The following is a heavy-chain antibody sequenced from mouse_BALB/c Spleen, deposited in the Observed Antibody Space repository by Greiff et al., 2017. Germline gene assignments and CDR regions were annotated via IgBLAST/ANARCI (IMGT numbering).Heavy chain of an antibody. J-gene: IGHJ3*01. D-gene: IGHD1-2*01. CDR1: GFTFSSYG. CDR2: INSNGGST. CDR3: ARDSHDYDTAGFDY. Sequence: EVHLVESGGGLVQPGGSLKLSCAASGFTFSSYGMSWVRQTPDKRLELVATINSNGGSTYYPDSVKGRFTISRDNAKNTLYLQMSSLKSEDTAMYYCARDSHDYDTAGFDYWGQGTLVTVSA. V-gene: IGHV5-6-3*01.